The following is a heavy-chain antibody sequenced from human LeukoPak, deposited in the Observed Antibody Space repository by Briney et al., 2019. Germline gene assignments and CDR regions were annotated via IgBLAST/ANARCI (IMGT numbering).Heavy chain of an antibody. Sequence: GESLKISCKGSGYRLTSYWIGWVRQMPGQGLEWRGIIYPGDSDTRYSPSSQGQVPSSADKSIGTAYLQWSSLKASDTAMYYCARHRFYGGNSPPGYWGQGTLVTVSS. J-gene: IGHJ4*02. CDR2: IYPGDSDT. V-gene: IGHV5-51*01. CDR3: ARHRFYGGNSPPGY. D-gene: IGHD4-23*01. CDR1: GYRLTSYW.